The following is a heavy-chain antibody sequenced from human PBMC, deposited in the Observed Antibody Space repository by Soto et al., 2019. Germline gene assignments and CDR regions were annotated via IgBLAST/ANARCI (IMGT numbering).Heavy chain of an antibody. CDR3: AKDRGYIVVNYFVY. J-gene: IGHJ4*02. CDR1: GFTFSSYG. V-gene: IGHV3-30*18. Sequence: GGSLRLSCAASGFTFSSYGMHWVRQAPGKGLEWVAVISYDGSNKYYADSVKGRFTISRDNSKTTLYLQMNSLRAEDTAVYYCAKDRGYIVVNYFVYWGQGTLVTVSS. CDR2: ISYDGSNK. D-gene: IGHD5-12*01.